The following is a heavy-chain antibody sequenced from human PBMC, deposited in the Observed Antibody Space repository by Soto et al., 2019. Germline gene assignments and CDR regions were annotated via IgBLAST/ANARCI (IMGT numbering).Heavy chain of an antibody. D-gene: IGHD2-15*01. V-gene: IGHV4-59*01. CDR3: ARGYCSGGSCYEDY. Sequence: PSETLSLTCTVSGGSISSYYWSWIRQPPGKGLEWIGYIYYSGSTNYNPSLKSRVTISVDTSKNQFSLKLSSVTAADTAVYYCARGYCSGGSCYEDYWGQGTLVTVSS. J-gene: IGHJ4*02. CDR1: GGSISSYY. CDR2: IYYSGST.